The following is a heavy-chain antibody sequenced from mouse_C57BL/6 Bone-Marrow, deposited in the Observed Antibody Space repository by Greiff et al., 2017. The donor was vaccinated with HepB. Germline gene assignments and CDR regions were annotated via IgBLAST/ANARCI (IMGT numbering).Heavy chain of an antibody. CDR3: TTTMVTTNDY. D-gene: IGHD2-2*01. Sequence: VQLQQSGAELVRPGASVKLSCTASGFNIKDDYMHWVKQRPEQGLEWIGWIDPENGDTEYASKFQGKATITADTSSNTAYLQLSSLTSEDTAVYYCTTTMVTTNDYGGQGTTLTVSS. J-gene: IGHJ2*01. CDR1: GFNIKDDY. V-gene: IGHV14-4*01. CDR2: IDPENGDT.